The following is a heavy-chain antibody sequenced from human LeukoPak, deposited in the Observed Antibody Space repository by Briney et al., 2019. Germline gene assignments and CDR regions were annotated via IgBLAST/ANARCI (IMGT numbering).Heavy chain of an antibody. CDR2: IYYSGST. Sequence: SETLSLTCTVSGGSISSYYWSWIRQPPGKGLEWIGYIYYSGSTNYNPSLKSRVTISVDTSKNQFSLKLSSVTAADTAVYYCARYTAMVPLDAFDIWGQGTMVTVSS. J-gene: IGHJ3*02. V-gene: IGHV4-59*01. CDR1: GGSISSYY. D-gene: IGHD5-18*01. CDR3: ARYTAMVPLDAFDI.